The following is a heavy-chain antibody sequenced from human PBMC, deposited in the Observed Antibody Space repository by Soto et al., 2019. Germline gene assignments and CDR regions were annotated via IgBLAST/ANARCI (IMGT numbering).Heavy chain of an antibody. D-gene: IGHD3-22*01. CDR1: GGSFSGYY. CDR3: ARGRSHTNYYDSSGYYVDY. J-gene: IGHJ4*02. V-gene: IGHV4-34*01. CDR2: INHSGST. Sequence: SETLSLTCAVYGGSFSGYYWSWIRQPPGKGLEWIGEINHSGSTNYNPSLKSRVTISVDTSKNQFSLKLSSVTAADTAVYYCARGRSHTNYYDSSGYYVDYWGQGTLVTVSS.